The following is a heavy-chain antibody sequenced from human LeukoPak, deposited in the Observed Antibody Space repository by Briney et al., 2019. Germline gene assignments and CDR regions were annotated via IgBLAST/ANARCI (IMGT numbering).Heavy chain of an antibody. CDR3: ARESYDSSGYHDY. Sequence: GGSLSLSCVASGFTFDNHAMTWVRQAPGKGLEWISTISGSGDSTHYAESVQGRFTIFRDNSKNMVFLQMNSLRAEDTAVYYCARESYDSSGYHDYWGQGTLVTVSS. J-gene: IGHJ4*02. D-gene: IGHD3-22*01. CDR1: GFTFDNHA. CDR2: ISGSGDST. V-gene: IGHV3-23*01.